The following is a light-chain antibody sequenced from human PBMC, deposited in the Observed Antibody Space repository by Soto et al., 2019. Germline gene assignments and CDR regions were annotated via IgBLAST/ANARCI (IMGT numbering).Light chain of an antibody. Sequence: QSVLTQPPSASASLGASVTLTCTLSSGYSNYKVDWYQQRPGKGPRFVMRVGTGAIEGSKGDGIPDRFSVLGSGLNRYLTIKNIQEEDESDYHCAADHGSGSNFVVVFGGGTKVTVL. CDR1: SGYSNYK. CDR3: AADHGSGSNFVVV. J-gene: IGLJ2*01. CDR2: VGTGAIEG. V-gene: IGLV9-49*01.